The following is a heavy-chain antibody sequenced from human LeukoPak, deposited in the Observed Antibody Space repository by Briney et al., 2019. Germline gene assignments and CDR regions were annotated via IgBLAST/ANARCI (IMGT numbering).Heavy chain of an antibody. J-gene: IGHJ4*02. D-gene: IGHD6-13*01. V-gene: IGHV3-21*01. CDR2: INCSSSCI. CDR1: GFTFSSYS. CDR3: ARERASSSWTLFGY. Sequence: GGSVRLSCAASGFTFSSYSMNWVRQAPGKGLEWVSSINCSSSCIYFADSVKGRFTISRDDAKNSLYLQMNSLIAEDTAVYYCARERASSSWTLFGYWGQGTLVTVS.